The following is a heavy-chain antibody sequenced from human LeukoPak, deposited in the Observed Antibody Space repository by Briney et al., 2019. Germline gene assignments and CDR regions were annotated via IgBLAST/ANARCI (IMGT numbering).Heavy chain of an antibody. Sequence: SETLSLTCTVSGGSISSYYWGWIRQPPGKGLEWIGSIYYSGSTYYNPSLKSRVTISVDTSKNQFSLKLSSVTAADTAVYYCARVPAAAGTTHFDYWGQGTLVTVSS. CDR3: ARVPAAAGTTHFDY. D-gene: IGHD6-13*01. CDR2: IYYSGST. J-gene: IGHJ4*02. V-gene: IGHV4-39*01. CDR1: GGSISSYY.